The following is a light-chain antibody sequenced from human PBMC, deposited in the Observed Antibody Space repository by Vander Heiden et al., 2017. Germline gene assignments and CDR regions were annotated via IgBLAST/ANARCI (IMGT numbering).Light chain of an antibody. Sequence: IQMTPSPSTLSASVGDRVTITCRASQSITTWLAWYQQKPGKAPKLLIYDASNLQSGVPSRFSGSGSGTDFSLTISSLQPDDFATYYCQQYSIDSPTFGQGTKVEI. CDR3: QQYSIDSPT. J-gene: IGKJ1*01. CDR1: QSITTW. V-gene: IGKV1-5*01. CDR2: DAS.